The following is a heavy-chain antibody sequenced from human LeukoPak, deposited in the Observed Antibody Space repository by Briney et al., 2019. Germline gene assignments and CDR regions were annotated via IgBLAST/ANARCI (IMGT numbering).Heavy chain of an antibody. D-gene: IGHD2-2*01. CDR2: ISGSGGST. Sequence: PGGSLRLSCAASGFTFSSYAMSWVRQAPGKGLEWVSAISGSGGSTYYADSVKGRFTISRDNSKNTLYLQMNSLRAEDTAVYHCAKQNLAYPLSLFDYWGQGTLVTVSS. CDR1: GFTFSSYA. V-gene: IGHV3-23*01. CDR3: AKQNLAYPLSLFDY. J-gene: IGHJ4*02.